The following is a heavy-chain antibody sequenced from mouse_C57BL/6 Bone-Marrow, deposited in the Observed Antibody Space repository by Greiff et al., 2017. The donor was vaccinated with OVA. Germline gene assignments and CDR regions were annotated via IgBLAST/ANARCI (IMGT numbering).Heavy chain of an antibody. V-gene: IGHV5-2*01. CDR3: ERHDDYSDY. CDR1: EYDFPSHD. CDR2: INRDGGST. J-gene: IGHJ2*01. D-gene: IGHD2-4*01. Sequence: EVQLVESGGGLVQPGASLKLSCESNEYDFPSHDMSWVRKTPEKRLELVAAINRDGGSTYYPDTMERRFTISTDNTTKTVYLQMSSLRSEDSDLYYCERHDDYSDYWGQGTTLTVAS.